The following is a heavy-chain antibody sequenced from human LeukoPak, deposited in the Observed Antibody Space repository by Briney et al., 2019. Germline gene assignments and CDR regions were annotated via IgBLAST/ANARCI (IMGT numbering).Heavy chain of an antibody. CDR1: GFTFSIYD. CDR3: ARDDYGDPTRESFDS. V-gene: IGHV3-48*04. CDR2: INTVGGT. Sequence: GGSLRLSCAASGFTFSIYDMNWVRQAPGKGLEWVSYINTVGGTTYADSVQGRFTISRDNAKNSLYLQMNSLRAEDTAVYCCARDDYGDPTRESFDSWGQGTLVTVSS. D-gene: IGHD4-17*01. J-gene: IGHJ4*02.